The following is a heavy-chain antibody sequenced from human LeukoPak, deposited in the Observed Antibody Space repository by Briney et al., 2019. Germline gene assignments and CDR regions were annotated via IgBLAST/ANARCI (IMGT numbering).Heavy chain of an antibody. CDR1: GYTSTSYD. CDR2: MNPNSGNT. CDR3: ARGAVPAAGDWFDP. V-gene: IGHV1-8*03. D-gene: IGHD2-2*01. J-gene: IGHJ5*02. Sequence: ASVKVSCKASGYTSTSYDINWVRQATGQGVEWMGWMNPNSGNTGYAQKFQGRVTITRNTSISTAYMELSSLRSEDTAVYYCARGAVPAAGDWFDPWGQGTLVTVSS.